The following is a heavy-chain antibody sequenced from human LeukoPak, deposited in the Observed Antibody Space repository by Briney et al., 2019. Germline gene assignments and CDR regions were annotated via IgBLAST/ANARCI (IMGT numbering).Heavy chain of an antibody. Sequence: ASVTVSFKASGYTFTSYDINWVRQATGQGLEWMGWMNPNSGNTGYSQKFQGRVTITRNTSISTAYMELSSLRSEDTAVYFCARGKRDDYGDYGDAFEIWGQGTMVTVSS. CDR3: ARGKRDDYGDYGDAFEI. CDR2: MNPNSGNT. D-gene: IGHD4-17*01. CDR1: GYTFTSYD. J-gene: IGHJ3*02. V-gene: IGHV1-8*03.